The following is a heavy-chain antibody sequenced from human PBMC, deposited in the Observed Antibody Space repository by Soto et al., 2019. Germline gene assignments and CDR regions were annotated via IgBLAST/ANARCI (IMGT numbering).Heavy chain of an antibody. CDR3: ATVTGDSSGYYYGTHAFDI. J-gene: IGHJ3*02. CDR2: IYYSGST. V-gene: IGHV4-59*01. Sequence: SETLSRTCTAAGSSISSNYWSWIRQPPGKGLEWIGYIYYSGSTNYTPSLKSRVTISVDTSKNPCSLKLSSVTTPDTAVYYCATVTGDSSGYYYGTHAFDIWGQGTMVTVSS. D-gene: IGHD3-22*01. CDR1: GSSISSNY.